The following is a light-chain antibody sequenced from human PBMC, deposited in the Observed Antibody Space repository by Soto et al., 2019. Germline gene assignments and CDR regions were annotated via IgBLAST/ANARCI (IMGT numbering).Light chain of an antibody. J-gene: IGKJ2*01. CDR1: QTINAY. CDR3: QESYRTPRT. Sequence: DIQMTQSPSSLSASVGDRVTITCRASQTINAYLNWYQQKPGKAPKLLIYAASSLQSGVPLRFSGSGSGTDFTLTISSLQPEDFATYYCQESYRTPRTFGQGTRLEI. V-gene: IGKV1-39*01. CDR2: AAS.